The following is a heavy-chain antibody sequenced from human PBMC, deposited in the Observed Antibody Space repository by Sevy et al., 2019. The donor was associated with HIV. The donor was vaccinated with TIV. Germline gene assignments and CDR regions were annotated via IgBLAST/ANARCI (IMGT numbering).Heavy chain of an antibody. V-gene: IGHV4-39*02. CDR2: IYYNGHT. D-gene: IGHD5-12*01. CDR3: AREAGGYDYDYGMDV. J-gene: IGHJ6*02. CDR1: GGSIVSSGHY. Sequence: LETLSLTCSISGGSIVSSGHYWGGIRQTPGKGREWIGSIYYNGHTFYTPSLKSRLTISIDTSKNQFSLTLSSVTVADTAVYFCAREAGGYDYDYGMDVWGQGTTVTVSS.